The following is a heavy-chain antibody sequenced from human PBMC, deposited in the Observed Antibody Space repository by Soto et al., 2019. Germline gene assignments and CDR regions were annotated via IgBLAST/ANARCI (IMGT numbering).Heavy chain of an antibody. CDR2: IKSKTDGGTT. CDR1: GFTFSNAW. CDR3: TTADYYYGMDV. V-gene: IGHV3-15*01. Sequence: GGSLRLSCAASGFTFSNAWMSWVRQSPGKGLEWVGRIKSKTDGGTTDYAAPVKGRFTISRDDSKNTLYLQMNSLKTEDTAVYYCTTADYYYGMDVWGQGTTVTVSS. J-gene: IGHJ6*02.